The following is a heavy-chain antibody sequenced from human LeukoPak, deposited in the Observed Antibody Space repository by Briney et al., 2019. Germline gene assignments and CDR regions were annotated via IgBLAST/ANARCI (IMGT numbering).Heavy chain of an antibody. CDR2: IYSGDST. Sequence: GESLRLSCAASGFTVSSNYMIWVRQAPGKGLEWISVIYSGDSTYYADSVKGRFTISRDNSKNTLYLQMNSLRADDTAVYYCARAKLGYYFDYWGQGTLVTVSS. CDR3: ARAKLGYYFDY. D-gene: IGHD6-6*01. CDR1: GFTVSSNY. J-gene: IGHJ4*02. V-gene: IGHV3-53*01.